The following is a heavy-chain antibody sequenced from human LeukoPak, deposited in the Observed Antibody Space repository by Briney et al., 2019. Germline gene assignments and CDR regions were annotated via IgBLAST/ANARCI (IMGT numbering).Heavy chain of an antibody. V-gene: IGHV4-61*01. D-gene: IGHD3-10*01. J-gene: IGHJ4*02. CDR3: ARDMGHGGFDY. CDR1: GGSISSSSYY. CDR2: MYYNGST. Sequence: SETLSLTCTVSGGSISSSSYYWGWIRQPPGKGLEWIACMYYNGSTNYNPSLKSRVTISVDTSKNQFSLKLSSVTAADTAVYYCARDMGHGGFDYWGQGTLVTVSS.